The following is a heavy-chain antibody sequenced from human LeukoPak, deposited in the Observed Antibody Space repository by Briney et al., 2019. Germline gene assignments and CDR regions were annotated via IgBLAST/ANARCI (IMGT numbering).Heavy chain of an antibody. J-gene: IGHJ5*02. Sequence: ASVKVSCKASGYTFTGYYMHWVRQAPGQGLEWMGWINPNSGGTNYAQKFQGRVTMTRDTSTSTAYMVLSRLRSDDTAVYYCARGSYGSGWQGSWFDPWGQGTLVTVSS. V-gene: IGHV1-2*02. CDR1: GYTFTGYY. D-gene: IGHD6-19*01. CDR2: INPNSGGT. CDR3: ARGSYGSGWQGSWFDP.